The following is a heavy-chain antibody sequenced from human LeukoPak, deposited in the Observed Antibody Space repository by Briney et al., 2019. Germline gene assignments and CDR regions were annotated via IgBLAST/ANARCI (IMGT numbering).Heavy chain of an antibody. J-gene: IGHJ4*02. D-gene: IGHD6-13*01. V-gene: IGHV6-1*01. Sequence: SQTLSLTCAISGDSVSNNSGAWNWIRQSPSRGLEWLGRTYYRSKWYNDYAVSVKSRITINPDTSKNQFSLQLNSVSPEDTAVYYCARTMADTVAADYWGQGTLVTVSS. CDR3: ARTMADTVAADY. CDR2: TYYRSKWYN. CDR1: GDSVSNNSGA.